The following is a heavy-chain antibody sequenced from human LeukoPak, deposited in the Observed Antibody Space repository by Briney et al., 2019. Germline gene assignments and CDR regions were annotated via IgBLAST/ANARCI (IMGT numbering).Heavy chain of an antibody. J-gene: IGHJ3*02. CDR1: GYSFTSNW. CDR2: IYPGDSDT. CDR3: ARRGGGSIFGVVQNAFDI. V-gene: IGHV5-51*01. D-gene: IGHD3-3*01. Sequence: GESLKISCKGSGYSFTSNWIGWVRQMPGKGLEWMGIIYPGDSDTRYSPSFQGQVTISADKSISTAYLQWSSLKASDTAMYYCARRGGGSIFGVVQNAFDIWGQGTMVTVSS.